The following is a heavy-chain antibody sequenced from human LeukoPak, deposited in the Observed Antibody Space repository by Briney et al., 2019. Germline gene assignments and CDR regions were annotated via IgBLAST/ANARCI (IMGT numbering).Heavy chain of an antibody. CDR2: IKQDGSEK. J-gene: IGHJ4*02. CDR1: GFTFSLYW. D-gene: IGHD3-9*01. Sequence: GGSLRLSCAASGFTFSLYWMNWVRRAPGKGLEWVANIKQDGSEKNYVDSVKGRFTISRDNAKNSLYLQMNNLRVEDTAMYYCAGGTGFVIKDWGQGTLVTVSS. V-gene: IGHV3-7*03. CDR3: AGGTGFVIKD.